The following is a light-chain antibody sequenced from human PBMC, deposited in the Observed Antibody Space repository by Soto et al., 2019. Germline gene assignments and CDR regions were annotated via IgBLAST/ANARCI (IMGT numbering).Light chain of an antibody. J-gene: IGLJ2*01. CDR1: SSNIASNT. CDR3: AAWDDSLNGVV. V-gene: IGLV1-44*01. CDR2: SSN. Sequence: QSVLTQPPSASGTPGQRVTISCSGSSSNIASNTVNWYQQLPGTAPKLLMYSSNQRPSGVPDRFSGSKSGTSASLAISGLQSEDEADYYCAAWDDSLNGVVFGGGTKLTVL.